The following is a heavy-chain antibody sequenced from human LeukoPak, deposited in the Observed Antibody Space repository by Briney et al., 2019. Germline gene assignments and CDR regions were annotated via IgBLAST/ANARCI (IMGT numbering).Heavy chain of an antibody. CDR2: IISIFGTA. CDR3: ARAPCRGGFGEKRYYYYYMDV. D-gene: IGHD3-10*01. Sequence: SVKVSRKASGGTLRSYALSGVRQAPGKGLEWMGGIISIFGTANYAQKFQGRVTSTAGESTSTAYKELGRLRTEDTAVYYCARAPCRGGFGEKRYYYYYMDVGGKRTTVTISS. CDR1: GGTLRSYA. V-gene: IGHV1-69*13. J-gene: IGHJ6*03.